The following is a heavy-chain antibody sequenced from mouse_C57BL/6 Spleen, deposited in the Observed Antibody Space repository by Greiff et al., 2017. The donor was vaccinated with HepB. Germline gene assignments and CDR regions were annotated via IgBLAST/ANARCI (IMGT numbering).Heavy chain of an antibody. CDR1: GYTFTSYW. Sequence: VQLQQPGAELVKPGASVKLSCKASGYTFTSYWMQWVKQRPGQGLEWIGEIDPSDSYTNYNQKFKGKATLTVDTSSSTAYMQLSSLTSEDSAVYYCARSFMVTFFDYWGQGTTLTVSS. D-gene: IGHD2-2*01. J-gene: IGHJ2*01. CDR2: IDPSDSYT. CDR3: ARSFMVTFFDY. V-gene: IGHV1-50*01.